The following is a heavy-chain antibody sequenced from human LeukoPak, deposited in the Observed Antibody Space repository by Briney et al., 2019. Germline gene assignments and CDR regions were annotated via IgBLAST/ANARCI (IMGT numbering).Heavy chain of an antibody. V-gene: IGHV4-34*01. CDR3: ARGADYDSSGYYS. D-gene: IGHD3-22*01. CDR2: INHRGST. J-gene: IGHJ4*02. CDR1: GGSFSGYY. Sequence: SETLSLTCAVYGGSFSGYYWSWIRQPPGKGLEWIGEINHRGSTNYNPSLKSRVTISVDTSKNQFSLKLSSVTAADTAVYYCARGADYDSSGYYSWGQGTLVTVSS.